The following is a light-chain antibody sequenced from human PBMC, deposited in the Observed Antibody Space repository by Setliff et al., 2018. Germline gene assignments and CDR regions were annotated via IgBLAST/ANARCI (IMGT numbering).Light chain of an antibody. CDR2: DVS. V-gene: IGLV2-14*03. J-gene: IGLJ2*01. CDR1: SSDVGAYNY. CDR3: TSYASGSTYVV. Sequence: QSALTQPASVSGSTGQSITISCTGTSSDVGAYNYVSWYQQHPRQAPKLMIYDVSKRPSGVSYRFSGSKSGNTASLTISGLQAGDEADYFCTSYASGSTYVVFGGGTKVTVL.